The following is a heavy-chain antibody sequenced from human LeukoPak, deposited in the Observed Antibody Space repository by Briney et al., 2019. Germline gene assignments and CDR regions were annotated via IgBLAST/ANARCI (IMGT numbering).Heavy chain of an antibody. CDR2: INWNGGST. J-gene: IGHJ6*03. D-gene: IGHD6-13*01. CDR3: AKDATAVVGTVYMDV. V-gene: IGHV3-20*04. Sequence: PGGSLRLSCAASGFTFDDYGMSWVRQAPGKGLEWVSGINWNGGSTGYADSVKGRFTISRDNAKNSLYLQMNSLRAEDTAVYYCAKDATAVVGTVYMDVWGKGTTVTISS. CDR1: GFTFDDYG.